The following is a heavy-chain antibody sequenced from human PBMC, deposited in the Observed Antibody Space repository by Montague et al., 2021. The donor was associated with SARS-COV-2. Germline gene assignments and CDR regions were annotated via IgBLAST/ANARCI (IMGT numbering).Heavy chain of an antibody. CDR3: ARVGVITTWFYFDY. V-gene: IGHV4-59*01. D-gene: IGHD3-22*01. CDR1: GGSISSYY. Sequence: SETLSLTCTVSGGSISSYYWSWIRQPPGKGLEWIGYIYYSGSTNYNPSLKSRVTISADTSKNQFSLKLSSVTAADTAVYYCARVGVITTWFYFDYWGQGTLVTVSS. CDR2: IYYSGST. J-gene: IGHJ4*02.